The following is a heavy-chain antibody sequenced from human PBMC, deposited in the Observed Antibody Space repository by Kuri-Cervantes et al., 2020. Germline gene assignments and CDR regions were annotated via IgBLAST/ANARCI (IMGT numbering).Heavy chain of an antibody. V-gene: IGHV1-8*02. D-gene: IGHD5-24*01. Sequence: ASVKVSCKASGYTFTGYYMHWVRQATGQGLEWMGWMNPNSGNTGYAQKFQGRVTMTRNTSIITAYMELSSLRSEDTAVYYCARLAMRWYGPAYYYYYGMDVWGQGTTVTVSS. CDR2: MNPNSGNT. CDR3: ARLAMRWYGPAYYYYYGMDV. CDR1: GYTFTGYY. J-gene: IGHJ6*02.